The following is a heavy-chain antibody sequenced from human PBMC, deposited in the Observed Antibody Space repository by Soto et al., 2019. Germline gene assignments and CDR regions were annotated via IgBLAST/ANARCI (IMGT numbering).Heavy chain of an antibody. CDR3: ARVGKVTGTTWLDY. V-gene: IGHV4-31*03. CDR2: IYYSGST. J-gene: IGHJ4*02. D-gene: IGHD1-20*01. CDR1: GGSISSGGYY. Sequence: QVQLQESGPGLVKPSQTLSLTCTVSGGSISSGGYYWSWIRQHPGKGLEWIGYIYYSGSTYYNPSLKSRVTIAVDTSKNQFSLKLSSVTAADTAVYYCARVGKVTGTTWLDYWGQGTLVTVSS.